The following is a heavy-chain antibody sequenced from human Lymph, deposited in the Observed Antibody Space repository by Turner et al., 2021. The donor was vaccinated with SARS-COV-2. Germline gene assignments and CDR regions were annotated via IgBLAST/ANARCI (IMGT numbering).Heavy chain of an antibody. CDR1: GYIFTGYY. CDR3: ARDTRGDYSYYYDGMDV. V-gene: IGHV1-2*02. D-gene: IGHD4-17*01. Sequence: VQLVQSGAEVKRPGASVKVSCKASGYIFTGYYMHWVRQAPGQGHEWMGWINPNSGGTNYAQKFQGRVTMTRDTSISTAYMEVSRLRSDDTAVYYCARDTRGDYSYYYDGMDVWGQGTTVTVSS. J-gene: IGHJ6*02. CDR2: INPNSGGT.